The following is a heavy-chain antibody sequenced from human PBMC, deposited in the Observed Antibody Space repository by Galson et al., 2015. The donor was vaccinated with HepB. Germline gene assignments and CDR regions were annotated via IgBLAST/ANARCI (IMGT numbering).Heavy chain of an antibody. J-gene: IGHJ6*02. CDR1: GSILSSYS. D-gene: IGHD2-2*01. V-gene: IGHV3-21*01. CDR2: MSSSTNYV. Sequence: FLRLSCAASGSILSSYSMNWVRQAPGKGLEWVSSMSSSTNYVYYADSVKGRFTVSIDNAKNSLFLQMNSLRAEDTAVYYCATNTPAAVMRASGMDVWGQGTAVTVSS. CDR3: ATNTPAAVMRASGMDV.